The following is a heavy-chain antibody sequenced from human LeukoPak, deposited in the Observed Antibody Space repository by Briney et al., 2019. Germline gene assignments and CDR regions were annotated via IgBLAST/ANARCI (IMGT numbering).Heavy chain of an antibody. CDR2: ISSSSSSI. CDR1: GFTFSSYS. CDR3: ARDKTSAWYSFDY. J-gene: IGHJ4*02. V-gene: IGHV3-48*04. D-gene: IGHD6-19*01. Sequence: GGSLRLSCAASGFTFSSYSMNWFRQAPGKGLEWVSYISSSSSSIFHADSVKGRFTISRDNAKNSLYLQMNSLRAEDTAVYYCARDKTSAWYSFDYWGQGALVTVSS.